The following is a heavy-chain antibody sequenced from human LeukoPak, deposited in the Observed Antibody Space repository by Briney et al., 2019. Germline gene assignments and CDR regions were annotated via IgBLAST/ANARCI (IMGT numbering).Heavy chain of an antibody. D-gene: IGHD3-22*01. J-gene: IGHJ4*02. Sequence: GGSLRLSCAASGFTFSSYAMSWVRQAPGKGLEWVSAISGSSGSTYYADSVKGRFTISRDNSKNTLYLQMNSLRAEDTAVYYCAKGRYYYDSSGYYAPDYWGRGTLVTVSS. CDR1: GFTFSSYA. CDR3: AKGRYYYDSSGYYAPDY. V-gene: IGHV3-23*01. CDR2: ISGSSGST.